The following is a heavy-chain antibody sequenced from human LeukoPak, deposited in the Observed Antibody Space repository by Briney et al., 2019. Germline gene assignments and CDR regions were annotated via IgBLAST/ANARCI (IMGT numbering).Heavy chain of an antibody. CDR1: GYRFTSYD. CDR3: ARDGPTAAPFDY. J-gene: IGHJ4*02. CDR2: INPSGGST. Sequence: GASVKVSCKASGYRFTSYDMHWVRQAPGQGLEWMGIINPSGGSTSYAQRFQGRVAMTRDTSTTTVYMEVNSQTSEDTAVYFCARDGPTAAPFDYWGQGTLVTVSS. D-gene: IGHD2-2*01. V-gene: IGHV1-46*01.